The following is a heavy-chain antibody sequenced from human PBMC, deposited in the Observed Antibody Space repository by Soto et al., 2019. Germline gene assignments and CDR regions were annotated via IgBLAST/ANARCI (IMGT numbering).Heavy chain of an antibody. J-gene: IGHJ4*02. D-gene: IGHD1-7*01. CDR1: GCTFSSYA. Sequence: SVKVSCKASGCTFSSYAISWVRQAPGQGLEWMGGIIPIFGTANYAQKFQGRVTITADESTSTAYMELSSLRSEDTAVYYCARSGLMTGTIKHAPFEYWGQGTLVIVSS. CDR3: ARSGLMTGTIKHAPFEY. CDR2: IIPIFGTA. V-gene: IGHV1-69*13.